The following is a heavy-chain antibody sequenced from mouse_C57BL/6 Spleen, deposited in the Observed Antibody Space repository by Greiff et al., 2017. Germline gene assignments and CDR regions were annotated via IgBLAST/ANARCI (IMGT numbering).Heavy chain of an antibody. D-gene: IGHD2-5*01. V-gene: IGHV1-54*01. Sequence: VQLQQSGAELVRPGTSVKVSCKASGYAFTNYLIEWVKQRPGQGLEWIGVINPGSGGTNYNEKFKGKATLTADKSSRTAYMQLSSLTSEDSAVYFCARSGIVTRYFGVWGTGTTVTVSS. J-gene: IGHJ1*03. CDR1: GYAFTNYL. CDR3: ARSGIVTRYFGV. CDR2: INPGSGGT.